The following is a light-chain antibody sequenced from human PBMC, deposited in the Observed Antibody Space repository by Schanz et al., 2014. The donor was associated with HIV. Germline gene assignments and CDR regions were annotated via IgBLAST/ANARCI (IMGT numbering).Light chain of an antibody. CDR1: KSISDC. J-gene: IGKJ1*01. CDR2: AAS. Sequence: DIQMTQCPSSLSASVGDRVTITCRASKSISDCLNWYQQKPGKAPKLLIYAASSLQSEVPSRFSGSGSGTEFTLTISSLQPEDFAVYYCQQYGSSSPWTFGQGTKVEIK. CDR3: QQYGSSSPWT. V-gene: IGKV1-39*01.